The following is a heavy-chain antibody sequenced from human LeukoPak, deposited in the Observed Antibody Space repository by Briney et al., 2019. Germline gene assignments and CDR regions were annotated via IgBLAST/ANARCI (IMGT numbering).Heavy chain of an antibody. D-gene: IGHD3-9*01. V-gene: IGHV4-59*12. CDR1: GDSISRNY. Sequence: SETLSLTCSVSGDSISRNYWSWIRQPPGKGLEWIGYIYDSGSTNYNPSLKSRVTISVDTSKNQFSLRLTSVTAADTAVYYCAPRAGKLRYFDWFRDVWGKGTTVTVSS. J-gene: IGHJ6*04. CDR3: APRAGKLRYFDWFRDV. CDR2: IYDSGST.